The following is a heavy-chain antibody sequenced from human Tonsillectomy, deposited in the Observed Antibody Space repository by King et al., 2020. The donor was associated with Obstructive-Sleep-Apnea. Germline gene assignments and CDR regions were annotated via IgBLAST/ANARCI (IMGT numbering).Heavy chain of an antibody. D-gene: IGHD4-17*01. CDR1: GFTFSTYE. J-gene: IGHJ4*02. V-gene: IGHV3-30*04. CDR3: ATYGDYPGSSFDY. Sequence: VQLVESGGGVVQPGRSLRLSCAASGFTFSTYEMHWVRQAPGKGLEWVAVISYDGSDKYYAGSVKGRFTISRDNSKNTLSLQMNSLTTEDTAVFYCATYGDYPGSSFDYWGQGTLVTVSS. CDR2: ISYDGSDK.